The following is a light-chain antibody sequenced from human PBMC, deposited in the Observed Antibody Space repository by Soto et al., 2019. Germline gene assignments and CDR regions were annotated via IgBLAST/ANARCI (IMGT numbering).Light chain of an antibody. CDR2: GAS. CDR1: QSVSSN. Sequence: EIVMTQSPATLSVSQGERAPLSCRASQSVSSNLAWYQQKPGQAPRLLIYGASSRATGIPVRFSGSGSGTEFTLTISSLQSEDFAVYYCQQYNNRPLTFGQGTRLEI. CDR3: QQYNNRPLT. J-gene: IGKJ5*01. V-gene: IGKV3-15*01.